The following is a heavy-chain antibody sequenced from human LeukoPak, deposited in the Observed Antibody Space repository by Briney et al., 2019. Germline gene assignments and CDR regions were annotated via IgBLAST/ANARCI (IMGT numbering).Heavy chain of an antibody. D-gene: IGHD1-14*01. CDR2: IIPIFGTA. CDR1: GGTFSSYA. Sequence: GASVKVSCKASGGTFSSYAISWVRQAPGQGLEWMGGIIPIFGTANYAQKFQGRVTITADESTSTAYMELSSLRSEDTAVYYCARPLRSGTNTVVGYYYGMDVWGKGTTVTVS. CDR3: ARPLRSGTNTVVGYYYGMDV. V-gene: IGHV1-69*13. J-gene: IGHJ6*04.